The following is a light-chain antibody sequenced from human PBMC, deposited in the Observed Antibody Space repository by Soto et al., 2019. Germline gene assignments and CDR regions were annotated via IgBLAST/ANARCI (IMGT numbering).Light chain of an antibody. Sequence: ETVMTQSPATLSVSPGERATLSCWASPSVSSNLAWYQQIPGQAPRLLIYGASTRATGIPARFSGSGSGTEFTLTISNLQSEDFAVYYCQQRSNWPRTFGQGTKVEIK. CDR1: PSVSSN. CDR2: GAS. CDR3: QQRSNWPRT. J-gene: IGKJ1*01. V-gene: IGKV3-15*01.